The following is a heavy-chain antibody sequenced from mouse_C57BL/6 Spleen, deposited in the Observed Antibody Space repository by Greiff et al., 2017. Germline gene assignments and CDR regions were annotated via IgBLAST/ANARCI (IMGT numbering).Heavy chain of an antibody. Sequence: VQLQESGPELVKPGASVKISCKASGYAFSSSWMNWVKQRPGKGLEWIGRIYPGDGDTNYNGKFKGKATLTADKSSSTACLQLSSLTSEDSAVYYCARSRDDYDEGAWFAYWGQGTLVTVSA. CDR1: GYAFSSSW. J-gene: IGHJ3*01. CDR3: ARSRDDYDEGAWFAY. D-gene: IGHD2-4*01. V-gene: IGHV1-82*01. CDR2: IYPGDGDT.